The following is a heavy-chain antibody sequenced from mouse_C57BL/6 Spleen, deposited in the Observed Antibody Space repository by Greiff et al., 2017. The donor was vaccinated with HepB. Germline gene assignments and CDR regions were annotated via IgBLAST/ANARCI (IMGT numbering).Heavy chain of an antibody. CDR3: AREWGTFFDY. CDR1: GYTFTSYW. J-gene: IGHJ2*01. CDR2: IYPSDSET. Sequence: QVQLQQPGAELVRPGSSVKLSCKASGYTFTSYWMDWVKQRPGQGLEWIGNIYPSDSETHYTQKFKDKATLTVDKSSSTAYMQLSSLTSEDSAVYYCAREWGTFFDYWGQGTTLTVSS. V-gene: IGHV1-61*01. D-gene: IGHD1-3*01.